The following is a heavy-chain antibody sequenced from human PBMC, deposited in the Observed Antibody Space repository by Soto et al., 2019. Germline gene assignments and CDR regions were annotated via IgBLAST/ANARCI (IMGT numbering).Heavy chain of an antibody. D-gene: IGHD3-16*01. CDR2: IKEDGSEK. CDR1: GFTFSTYW. V-gene: IGHV3-7*03. J-gene: IGHJ4*02. Sequence: EVQLVESGGGLVQPGGSLRLSCAASGFTFSTYWMSWVRQAPGKGLEWVANIKEDGSEKDYVDSVKGRFTISRDNANNSLYLQTNSLRAEDTAVYYCVRVGRLGGYWGQGTLVTVSS. CDR3: VRVGRLGGY.